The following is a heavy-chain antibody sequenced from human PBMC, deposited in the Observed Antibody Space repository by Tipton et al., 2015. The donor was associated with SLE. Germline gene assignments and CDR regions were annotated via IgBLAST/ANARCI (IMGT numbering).Heavy chain of an antibody. V-gene: IGHV4-34*01. D-gene: IGHD6-19*01. Sequence: TLSLTCTVSGGSISGYYWSWIRQTPGKGLEWIGKINHRGSTDYDPSLKSRVTISLDTSKNQFSLKLSSVTAADTAVYYCARSEYSSGLIDYWGQGTLVTVSS. CDR3: ARSEYSSGLIDY. CDR2: INHRGST. CDR1: GGSISGYY. J-gene: IGHJ4*02.